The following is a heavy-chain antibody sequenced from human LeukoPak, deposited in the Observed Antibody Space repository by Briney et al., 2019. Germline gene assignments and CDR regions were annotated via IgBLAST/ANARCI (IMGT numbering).Heavy chain of an antibody. CDR2: INHSGST. Sequence: SETLSLTCAVSGGSFSAYYWSWILQPPGKGLEWIGEINHSGSTNYNPSLKSRVTISVDTSKNQFSLKLSSVTAADTAVYYCATSRDHGYYYINYWGQGTLVTVSS. J-gene: IGHJ4*02. V-gene: IGHV4-34*01. CDR3: ATSRDHGYYYINY. D-gene: IGHD4-17*01. CDR1: GGSFSAYY.